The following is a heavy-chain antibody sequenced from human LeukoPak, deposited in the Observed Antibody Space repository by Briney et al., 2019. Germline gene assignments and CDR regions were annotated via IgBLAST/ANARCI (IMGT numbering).Heavy chain of an antibody. V-gene: IGHV1-69*13. CDR1: GGTFSSYG. CDR3: ARGEGGGYGGYLHFDN. J-gene: IGHJ4*02. Sequence: SVKVSCKTSGGTFSSYGISWVRQAPGQGLEWMGGIIPIFGTANYAQKFQGRVTITADESTSTAYMELSSLRSEDTAVYYCARGEGGGYGGYLHFDNWGQGTLVTVSS. CDR2: IIPIFGTA. D-gene: IGHD4-17*01.